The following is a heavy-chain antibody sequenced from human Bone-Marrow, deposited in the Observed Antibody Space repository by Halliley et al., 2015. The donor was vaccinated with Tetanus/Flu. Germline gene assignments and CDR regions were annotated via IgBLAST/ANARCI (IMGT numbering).Heavy chain of an antibody. CDR2: IAYDGNTY. Sequence: TASGFTFSTYSMHWVRQAPGKGLEWVAVIAYDGNTYYADSYYADSVKGRFTISRDNSRDTLYLQMNRLRPEDTAVYYCARDRVPIGGYWYPFDPWGQGTLVTVSS. J-gene: IGHJ5*02. D-gene: IGHD2-21*01. V-gene: IGHV3-30*04. CDR3: ARDRVPIGGYWYPFDP. CDR1: GFTFSTYS.